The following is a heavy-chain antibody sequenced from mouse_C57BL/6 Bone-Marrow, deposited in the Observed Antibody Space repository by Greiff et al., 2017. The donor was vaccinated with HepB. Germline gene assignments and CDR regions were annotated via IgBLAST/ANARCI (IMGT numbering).Heavy chain of an antibody. Sequence: VQLQQSGAELARPGASVKLSCKASGYTFTSYGISWVKQRTGQGLEWIGEIYPRSGNTYYNEKFKGKATLTADKSSSTAYMELRSLTSEDSAVYFCARPYDPPWFAYWGQGTLVTVSA. V-gene: IGHV1-81*01. CDR1: GYTFTSYG. CDR2: IYPRSGNT. D-gene: IGHD2-3*01. CDR3: ARPYDPPWFAY. J-gene: IGHJ3*01.